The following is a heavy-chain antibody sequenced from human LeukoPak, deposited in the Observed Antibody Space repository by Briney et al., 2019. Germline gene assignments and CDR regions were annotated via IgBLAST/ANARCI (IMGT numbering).Heavy chain of an antibody. Sequence: WASVKVSCKASGDTFSNSAFSWVRQAPGQGLEWMGGIIPIFGTPNYAQKFQGRVTITADKSTSTAYVELSSLRSEDTAVYFCASGRTDIVVVPATLRNYFFDFWGQGTLVTVSS. V-gene: IGHV1-69*06. CDR3: ASGRTDIVVVPATLRNYFFDF. CDR2: IIPIFGTP. D-gene: IGHD2-2*01. CDR1: GDTFSNSA. J-gene: IGHJ4*02.